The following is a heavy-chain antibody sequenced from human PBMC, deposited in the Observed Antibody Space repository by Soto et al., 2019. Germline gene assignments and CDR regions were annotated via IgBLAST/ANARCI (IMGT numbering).Heavy chain of an antibody. CDR3: AREAYRYFEY. CDR1: GYTFTSYA. CDR2: INAGNGNT. J-gene: IGHJ4*02. V-gene: IGHV1-3*01. Sequence: GPSATVSCTASGYTFTSYAMHWVRQAPGQRLEWMGWINAGNGNTKYSQKFQGRVTITGDTSAYTAYMELSSLRSEDTAVYYCAREAYRYFEYWGQGTLVTVSS. D-gene: IGHD3-16*01.